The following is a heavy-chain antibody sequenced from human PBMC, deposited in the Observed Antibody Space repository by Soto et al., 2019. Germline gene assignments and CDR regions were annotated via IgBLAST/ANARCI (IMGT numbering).Heavy chain of an antibody. CDR2: ISGSGGRV. V-gene: IGHV3-23*01. CDR3: AMTRLYDTGTNDYHRDALDI. CDR1: GFSFGTYV. J-gene: IGHJ3*02. D-gene: IGHD3-22*01. Sequence: EVQLLESGGGMVEPRGSIKLSCAASGFSFGTYVMNWVRQAPGKGLEWVSGISGSGGRVYSADSVKGRFTISRDNSRNTLYLQMNSLRAEDTAIYYCAMTRLYDTGTNDYHRDALDIWGQGTQVIVSS.